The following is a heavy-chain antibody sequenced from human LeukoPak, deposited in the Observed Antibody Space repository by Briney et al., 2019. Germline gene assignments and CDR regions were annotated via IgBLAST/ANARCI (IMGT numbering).Heavy chain of an antibody. J-gene: IGHJ4*02. D-gene: IGHD3-10*01. CDR2: IRSKANSYAT. Sequence: GGSLRLSCAASGFTFNGSAMHWVRQASGEGLEWVGRIRSKANSYATAYAASVKGRFTISRDDSKNTAYLQMNSLKTEDTAVYYCTRHGVGFGERLFDYWGQGTLVTVSS. CDR1: GFTFNGSA. CDR3: TRHGVGFGERLFDY. V-gene: IGHV3-73*01.